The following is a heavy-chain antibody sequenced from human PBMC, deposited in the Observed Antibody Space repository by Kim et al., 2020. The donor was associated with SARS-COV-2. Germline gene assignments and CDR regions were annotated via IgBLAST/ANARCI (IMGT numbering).Heavy chain of an antibody. D-gene: IGHD1-7*01. J-gene: IGHJ4*02. V-gene: IGHV3-30*02. CDR3: SGTTVDRQYYFDY. Sequence: YDDSVKGRFTSARSNSKNTLYLQMNSLRAEDTAVYYCSGTTVDRQYYFDYWGQGTLVTVSS.